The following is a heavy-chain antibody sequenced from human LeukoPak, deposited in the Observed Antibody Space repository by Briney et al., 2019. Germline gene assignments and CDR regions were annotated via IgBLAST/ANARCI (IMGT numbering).Heavy chain of an antibody. D-gene: IGHD2-15*01. CDR2: ISGSGGST. CDR1: GFTFSSYA. J-gene: IGHJ4*02. V-gene: IGHV3-23*01. Sequence: PGGSLRLSCAASGFTFSSYAMSWVRQAPGKGLEWVSAISGSGGSTYYADSVKGRFTISRDNSKNTLYQQMNSLRAEDTAVYYCAKDRRYCSGGSCYLFFDYWGQGTLVTVSS. CDR3: AKDRRYCSGGSCYLFFDY.